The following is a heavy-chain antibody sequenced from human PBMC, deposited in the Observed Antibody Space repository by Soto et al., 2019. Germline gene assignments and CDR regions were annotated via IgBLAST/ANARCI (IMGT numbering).Heavy chain of an antibody. CDR2: ISSSSSTI. Sequence: PGGSLRLSCAAPGFTFSSYSMNWVRQAPGKGLEWVSYISSSSSTIYYADSVKGRFTISRDNAKNSLYLQMNSLRAEDTAVYYCLRASGGYDYFLFDPWGQGSLVTGSS. J-gene: IGHJ5*02. D-gene: IGHD5-12*01. CDR1: GFTFSSYS. CDR3: LRASGGYDYFLFDP. V-gene: IGHV3-48*01.